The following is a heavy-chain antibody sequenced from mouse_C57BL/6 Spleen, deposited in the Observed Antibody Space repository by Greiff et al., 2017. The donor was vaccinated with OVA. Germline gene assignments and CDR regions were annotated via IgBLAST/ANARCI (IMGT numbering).Heavy chain of an antibody. Sequence: VKLMESGPELVKPGASVKISCKASGYSFTSYYIHWVKQRPGQGLEWIGWIYPGSGNTKYNEKFKGKATLTADTSSSTAYMQLSSLTSEDSAVYYCARPPYDYGGGFAYWGQGTLVTVSA. V-gene: IGHV1-66*01. CDR3: ARPPYDYGGGFAY. CDR1: GYSFTSYY. J-gene: IGHJ3*01. CDR2: IYPGSGNT. D-gene: IGHD2-4*01.